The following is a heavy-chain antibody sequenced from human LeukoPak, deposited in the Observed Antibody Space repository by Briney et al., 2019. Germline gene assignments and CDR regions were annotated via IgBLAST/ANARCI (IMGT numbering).Heavy chain of an antibody. CDR2: IYSGGST. V-gene: IGHV3-53*01. J-gene: IGHJ4*02. D-gene: IGHD3-22*01. Sequence: GGSLRLSCAASGFTVSSNYMSWVRQAPGKGLEWVSVIYSGGSTYYTDSVKGRFTISRDNSKNTVYLQMNSLRAEDTAVYYCARDLNYDSAYWGQGTLVTVSS. CDR1: GFTVSSNY. CDR3: ARDLNYDSAY.